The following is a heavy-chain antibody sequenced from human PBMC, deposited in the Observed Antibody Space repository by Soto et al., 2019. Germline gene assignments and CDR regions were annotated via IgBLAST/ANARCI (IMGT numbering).Heavy chain of an antibody. CDR3: AKCSVGTVRSSGWCNWFDP. D-gene: IGHD6-19*01. Sequence: EVRRLESGGGLAQPGGSLRLSCAASGFTFSSSAMNWVRQAPGKGLEWVSSIRVGGGDTFYADSVRGRFTVSRDISRNTLYLQMNSLRAEDTTIYYCAKCSVGTVRSSGWCNWFDPWGQGTLVTVSS. CDR2: IRVGGGDT. CDR1: GFTFSSSA. V-gene: IGHV3-23*01. J-gene: IGHJ5*02.